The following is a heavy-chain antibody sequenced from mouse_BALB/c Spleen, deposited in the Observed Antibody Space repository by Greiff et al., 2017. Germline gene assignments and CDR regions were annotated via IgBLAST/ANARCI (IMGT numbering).Heavy chain of an antibody. V-gene: IGHV1-4*01. CDR3: ARSALYDGYAMDY. Sequence: VKLVESGAELARPGASVKMSCKASGYTFTSYTMHWVKQRPGQGLEWIGYINPSSGYTNYNQKFKDKATLTADKSSSTAYMQLSSLTSEDSAVYYCARSALYDGYAMDYWGQGTSVTVSS. CDR2: INPSSGYT. CDR1: GYTFTSYT. D-gene: IGHD2-3*01. J-gene: IGHJ4*01.